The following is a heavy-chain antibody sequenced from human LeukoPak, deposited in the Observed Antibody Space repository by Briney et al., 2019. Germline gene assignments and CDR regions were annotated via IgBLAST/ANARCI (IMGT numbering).Heavy chain of an antibody. CDR2: ISNSGSTI. CDR3: ARDQSYYGSGSPMDV. J-gene: IGHJ6*04. CDR1: GFTFSDYY. Sequence: AGGSLRLSCAASGFTFSDYYMSWIRQAPGKGLEWVSYISNSGSTIYYADSVKGRFTISRDNAKNSLYLQMNSLRAEDTAVYYCARDQSYYGSGSPMDVWGKGTTVIVSS. V-gene: IGHV3-11*04. D-gene: IGHD3-10*01.